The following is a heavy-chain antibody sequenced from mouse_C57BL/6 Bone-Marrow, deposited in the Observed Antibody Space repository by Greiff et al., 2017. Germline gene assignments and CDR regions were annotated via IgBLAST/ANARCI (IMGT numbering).Heavy chain of an antibody. J-gene: IGHJ3*01. CDR2: IDPSDSYT. CDR3: DKWRGGYYEGFAY. Sequence: QVQLQQPGAELVRPGTSVKLSCKASGYTFTSYWMHWVKQRPGKGLEWIGVIDPSDSYTNYNQKFKGKATLTLDTSASTAYMQLSSLTSEDSAVYDCDKWRGGYYEGFAYWGQGTLVTVSA. V-gene: IGHV1-59*01. D-gene: IGHD2-3*01. CDR1: GYTFTSYW.